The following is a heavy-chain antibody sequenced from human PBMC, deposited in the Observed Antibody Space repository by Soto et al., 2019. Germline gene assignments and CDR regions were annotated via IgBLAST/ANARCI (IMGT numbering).Heavy chain of an antibody. CDR1: GFTFGDYA. D-gene: IGHD2-2*01. J-gene: IGHJ6*02. CDR3: TRDNPSSVVPAAIRNYYYYGMDV. Sequence: SLRLSCTASGFTFGDYAMSLVRQAPGKGLEWVGFIRSKAYCGTTEYAASVKGRFTISRDDSKSIAYLQMNSLKTEDTAVYYCTRDNPSSVVPAAIRNYYYYGMDVWGQGTTVTVS. V-gene: IGHV3-49*04. CDR2: IRSKAYCGTT.